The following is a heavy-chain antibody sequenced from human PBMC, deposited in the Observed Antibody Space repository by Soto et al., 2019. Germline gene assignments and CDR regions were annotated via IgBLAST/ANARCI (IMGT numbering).Heavy chain of an antibody. Sequence: EVQLVESGGGLVKPGGSLRLSCVASGFTLSSFSMSWIRQTPGKGLEWVSSITTGNDYISYADSVKGRFTISRDNAKNSLFLQMNSLKADDTALYFCARDSYSSLSDSWGQGTLVTVSS. V-gene: IGHV3-21*02. CDR2: ITTGNDYI. CDR1: GFTLSSFS. CDR3: ARDSYSSLSDS. J-gene: IGHJ5*01. D-gene: IGHD6-19*01.